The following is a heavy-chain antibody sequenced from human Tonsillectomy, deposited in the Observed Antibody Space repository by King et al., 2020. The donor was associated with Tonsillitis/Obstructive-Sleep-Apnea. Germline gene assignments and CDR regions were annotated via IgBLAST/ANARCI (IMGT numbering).Heavy chain of an antibody. CDR2: IDPTDSYN. J-gene: IGHJ5*02. CDR3: ARLDCSSVNCDTENWFDL. Sequence: AQLVQSGAEVKKPGESLKISCRGSGYSFTRYWISWVRQMPGKGLEWMGRIDPTDSYNNYSPSFQGNVTISADKSISTAYLQWSRLKASDTSMYYCARLDCSSVNCDTENWFDLWGQGTLVTVSS. V-gene: IGHV5-10-1*03. D-gene: IGHD2-2*02. CDR1: GYSFTRYW.